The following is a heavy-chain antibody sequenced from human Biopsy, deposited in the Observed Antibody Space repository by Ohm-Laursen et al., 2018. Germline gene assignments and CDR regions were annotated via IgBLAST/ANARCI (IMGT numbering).Heavy chain of an antibody. V-gene: IGHV4-59*01. CDR1: GGSISSDY. Sequence: GTLSLTCTVSGGSISSDYWSWIRQSPGKGLEWIGYISNRGSTNYNPSLRGRVTISVDTSKNQFSLKLSSVTAADTAVYFCARGSSYGYDFDYWGQGTLVAVSS. CDR2: ISNRGST. D-gene: IGHD5-18*01. CDR3: ARGSSYGYDFDY. J-gene: IGHJ4*02.